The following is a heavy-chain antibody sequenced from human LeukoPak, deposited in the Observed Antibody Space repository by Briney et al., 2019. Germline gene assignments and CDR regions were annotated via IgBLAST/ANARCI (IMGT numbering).Heavy chain of an antibody. J-gene: IGHJ4*02. CDR2: INPNSGGT. V-gene: IGHV1-2*04. CDR1: GHTFTGYY. D-gene: IGHD6-19*01. Sequence: ASVKVSCKASGHTFTGYYMHWVRQAPGRGLEWMGWINPNSGGTNYAQKFQGWVTMTRDTSISTAYMELSRLRSDDTAVYYCAREAAVAGRGLDYWAREPWSPSPQ. CDR3: AREAAVAGRGLDY.